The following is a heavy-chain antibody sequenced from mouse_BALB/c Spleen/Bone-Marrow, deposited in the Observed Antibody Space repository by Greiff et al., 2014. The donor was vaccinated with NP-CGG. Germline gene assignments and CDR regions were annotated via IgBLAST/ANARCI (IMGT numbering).Heavy chain of an antibody. V-gene: IGHV5-12-1*01. CDR3: AREVLRDYFDY. CDR1: GFAFSSYD. D-gene: IGHD1-1*01. Sequence: EVKLVESGGGLVKPGGSLKLSCAASGFAFSSYDMSWVRQTPEKRLEWVAYISSGGGSNYYPDTVKGRFTISRDNAKNALYLQMSRLKSEDTAMYYCAREVLRDYFDYWGQGTTLTVSS. CDR2: ISSGGGSN. J-gene: IGHJ2*01.